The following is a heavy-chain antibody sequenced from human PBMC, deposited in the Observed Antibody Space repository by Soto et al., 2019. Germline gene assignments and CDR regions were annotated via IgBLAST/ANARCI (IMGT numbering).Heavy chain of an antibody. CDR2: IYYSGST. CDR3: ARDVYSTYYYGMDV. J-gene: IGHJ6*02. D-gene: IGHD2-21*01. Sequence: PSETLSLTCTVSGGSISSGGYYWSWIRQHPGKGLEWIGYIYYSGSTYYNPSLKSRVTISVDTSKNQFSLKLSSVTAADTAVYYCARDVYSTYYYGMDVWGPGTTVTVSS. V-gene: IGHV4-31*03. CDR1: GGSISSGGYY.